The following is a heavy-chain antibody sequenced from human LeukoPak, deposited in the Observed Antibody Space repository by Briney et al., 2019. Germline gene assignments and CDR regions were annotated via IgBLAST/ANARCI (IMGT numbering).Heavy chain of an antibody. CDR2: IKQDGSEK. D-gene: IGHD2-2*01. CDR3: ARVARYCSSTSCSNFDY. Sequence: GGSLRLSCAASGFTFSSYWMSWVRQAPGKGLEWVANIKQDGSEKYYVDSVKGRFTISRDNAKNSLYLQMNSLRAEDTAVYYCARVARYCSSTSCSNFDYWGQGTLVTVSS. CDR1: GFTFSSYW. J-gene: IGHJ4*02. V-gene: IGHV3-7*01.